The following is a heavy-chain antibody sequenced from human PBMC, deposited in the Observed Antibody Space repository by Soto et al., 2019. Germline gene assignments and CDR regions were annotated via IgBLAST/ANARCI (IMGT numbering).Heavy chain of an antibody. CDR2: IYSSGNT. V-gene: IGHV4-4*07. CDR3: VRDVESPGISGSWGAFDI. CDR1: GVAISTYD. J-gene: IGHJ3*02. Sequence: SETLSVTCTISGVAISTYDVTWLRQHAGKGLEWIGRIYSSGNTVYNASLKSRVTMSIDMSKNQFSLKLSSMTAADTAVYYCVRDVESPGISGSWGAFDIWGQGTVVTVSS. D-gene: IGHD1-20*01.